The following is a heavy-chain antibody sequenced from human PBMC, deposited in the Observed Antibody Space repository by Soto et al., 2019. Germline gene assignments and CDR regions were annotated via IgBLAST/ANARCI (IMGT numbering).Heavy chain of an antibody. D-gene: IGHD6-13*01. CDR1: GFTFPSFT. Sequence: PVGSLRLSCPASGFTFPSFTMNWVRQAPGKGLEWVSTISSNSAYIFYTDALGGRCTISRDNAKNSLHLQMNSLRAEDTAVYYCTRDASRDSSARGWFDPWGPGTLVTVSS. J-gene: IGHJ5*02. CDR2: ISSNSAYI. V-gene: IGHV3-21*01. CDR3: TRDASRDSSARGWFDP.